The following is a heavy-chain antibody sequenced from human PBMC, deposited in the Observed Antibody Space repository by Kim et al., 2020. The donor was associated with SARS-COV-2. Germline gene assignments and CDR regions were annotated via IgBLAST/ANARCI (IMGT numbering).Heavy chain of an antibody. D-gene: IGHD3-16*01. CDR2: ISWNSDSI. Sequence: GGSLRLSCAASGFTFDDYAMHWVRQVPGKGLEWVSGISWNSDSIVYADSVKGRFTISRDNAKNSLFLQMNSLRVEDTALYYCAKDRGRTAFDIWGQGTMVTVSS. J-gene: IGHJ3*02. CDR1: GFTFDDYA. CDR3: AKDRGRTAFDI. V-gene: IGHV3-9*01.